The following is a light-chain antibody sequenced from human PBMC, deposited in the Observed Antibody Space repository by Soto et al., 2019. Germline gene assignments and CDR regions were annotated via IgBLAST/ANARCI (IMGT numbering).Light chain of an antibody. CDR3: MQALQTPPT. V-gene: IGKV2-28*01. CDR1: QSLLHSNGYNY. Sequence: DIVMTQSPLSLPVTPGEPASISCRSSQSLLHSNGYNYLDWYLQKPGQSRQLLIYLGSNRASGVPDRFGGSGSGTDFTLKISRVEAEDVGVYYCMQALQTPPTFGQGTKLEIK. CDR2: LGS. J-gene: IGKJ2*01.